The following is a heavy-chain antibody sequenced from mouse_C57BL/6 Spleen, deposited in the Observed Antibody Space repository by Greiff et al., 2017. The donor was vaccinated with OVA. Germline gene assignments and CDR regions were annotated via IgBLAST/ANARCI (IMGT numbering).Heavy chain of an antibody. CDR1: GYTFTSYW. CDR3: TRGVYYGSSHYFDY. CDR2: IYPGNSDT. J-gene: IGHJ2*01. D-gene: IGHD1-1*01. Sequence: EVQLQQSGTVLARPGASVKMSCKTSGYTFTSYWMHWVKQRPGQGLEWIGAIYPGNSDTSYNQKFKGKAKLTAVTSASTAYMELSSLTNEDSAVYYGTRGVYYGSSHYFDYWGQGTTLTVSS. V-gene: IGHV1-5*01.